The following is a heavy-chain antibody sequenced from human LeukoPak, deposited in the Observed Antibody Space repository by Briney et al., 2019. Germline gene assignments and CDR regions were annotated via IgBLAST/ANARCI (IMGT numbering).Heavy chain of an antibody. D-gene: IGHD4-17*01. CDR2: IYSSVST. CDR3: ARLRNYCDY. Sequence: SEPETLTCTVSGDSISGHYWTWTRQPPGKGLEWIGYIYSSVSTKYNASLDSRLSISIETSKNQFSLKLSSVTAADTAVYFCARLRNYCDYWGESPVHPVSS. V-gene: IGHV4-59*11. J-gene: IGHJ4*02. CDR1: GDSISGHY.